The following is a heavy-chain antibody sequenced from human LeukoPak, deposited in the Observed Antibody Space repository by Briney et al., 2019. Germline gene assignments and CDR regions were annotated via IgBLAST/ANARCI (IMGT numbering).Heavy chain of an antibody. CDR3: ARDMVYGDYVGLNWFDP. D-gene: IGHD4-17*01. J-gene: IGHJ5*02. CDR1: GFTFSSYS. Sequence: GGSLRLSCAASGFTFSSYSMNWVRQAPGKGLEWVSSISSSSSYIYYADSVKGRFTISRDDAKNSLYLQMNSLRAEDTAVYYCARDMVYGDYVGLNWFDPWGQGTLVTVSS. V-gene: IGHV3-21*01. CDR2: ISSSSSYI.